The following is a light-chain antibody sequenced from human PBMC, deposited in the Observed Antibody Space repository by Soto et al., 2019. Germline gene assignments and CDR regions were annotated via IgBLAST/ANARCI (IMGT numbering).Light chain of an antibody. CDR2: DAS. V-gene: IGKV3-11*01. CDR1: QSVGSY. CDR3: QQRSKWPPAT. J-gene: IGKJ4*01. Sequence: EIVLTQSPATLSLSPGERATLSCRASQSVGSYLAWYQQKPGQAPRLLIYDASNRATGIPARFSGSGSGTDFTLTISSLEPEDFAVYYCQQRSKWPPATFGGGTKVEIK.